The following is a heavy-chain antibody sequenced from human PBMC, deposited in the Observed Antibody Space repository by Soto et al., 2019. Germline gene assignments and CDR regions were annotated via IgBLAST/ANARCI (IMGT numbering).Heavy chain of an antibody. D-gene: IGHD1-1*01. Sequence: PSETLSLTCAVSGGSISSSNWWSWVRQPPGKGLEWIGEIYHSGSTNYNPSLKSRVTISVDKSKNQFSLKLSSVTAADTAVYYCARTGLETTHRPPFDYWGQGTLVTVSS. CDR3: ARTGLETTHRPPFDY. CDR1: GGSISSSNW. CDR2: IYHSGST. J-gene: IGHJ4*02. V-gene: IGHV4-4*02.